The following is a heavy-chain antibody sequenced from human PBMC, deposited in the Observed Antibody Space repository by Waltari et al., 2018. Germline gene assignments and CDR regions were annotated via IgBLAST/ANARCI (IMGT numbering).Heavy chain of an antibody. CDR3: ARGSVGPLDF. CDR2: INQDGSER. V-gene: IGHV3-7*01. J-gene: IGHJ4*02. Sequence: VESGGGLVQPGTSRRLPCTGSGFKFVTSWMTWVRQVPGKSLEWVANINQDGSERYYSDSVKGRFTISRDNSETSLSLQMNSLRVADTAVYFCARGSVGPLDFWGQGTLVTVSS. CDR1: GFKFVTSW.